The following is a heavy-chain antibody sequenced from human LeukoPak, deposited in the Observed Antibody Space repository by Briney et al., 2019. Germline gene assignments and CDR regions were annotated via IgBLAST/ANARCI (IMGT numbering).Heavy chain of an antibody. Sequence: GRSLRLSCAASGFTFHSYAMHWVRHAPGKGLVWVAVISYDGSNKYYADSVKGRFTISRDNSKNTLYLQMNSLRAEDTAVYYCAKDWGRRFDYWGQGTLVTVSS. CDR3: AKDWGRRFDY. V-gene: IGHV3-30*04. J-gene: IGHJ4*02. CDR2: ISYDGSNK. D-gene: IGHD3-16*01. CDR1: GFTFHSYA.